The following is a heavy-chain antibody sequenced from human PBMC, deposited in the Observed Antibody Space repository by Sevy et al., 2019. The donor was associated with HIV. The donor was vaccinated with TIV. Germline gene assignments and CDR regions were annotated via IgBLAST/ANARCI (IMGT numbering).Heavy chain of an antibody. Sequence: GGSLRLSCAASGFTFGSYWMSWVRQAPGKGLEWVANIKQDGSQKYYVDSVKGRFTISRDNAKNSLYLQMNSLRAEDTAVYYCASDARYCSSTSCYSLGAFDIWGQGTMVTVSS. CDR2: IKQDGSQK. CDR1: GFTFGSYW. V-gene: IGHV3-7*03. J-gene: IGHJ3*02. D-gene: IGHD2-2*01. CDR3: ASDARYCSSTSCYSLGAFDI.